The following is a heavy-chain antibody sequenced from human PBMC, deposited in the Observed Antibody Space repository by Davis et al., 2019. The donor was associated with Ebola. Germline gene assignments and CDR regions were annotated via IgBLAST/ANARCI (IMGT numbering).Heavy chain of an antibody. J-gene: IGHJ4*02. Sequence: GESLKISCTGSGYTFNNYWIGWVRQMPGKGLEWMGVIYPGDSDARYSPSFQGQVTFSADTSITTAYLQWSSLQASDTAMYFCARRDTNMIARPYFDHWGQGTLVTVSS. D-gene: IGHD3-22*01. CDR3: ARRDTNMIARPYFDH. CDR2: IYPGDSDA. CDR1: GYTFNNYW. V-gene: IGHV5-51*01.